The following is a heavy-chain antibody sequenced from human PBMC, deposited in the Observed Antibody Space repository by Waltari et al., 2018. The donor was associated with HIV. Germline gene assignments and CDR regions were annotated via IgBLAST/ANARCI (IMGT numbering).Heavy chain of an antibody. CDR1: GGSISSYY. CDR3: ARRKGYGDYGGGFYFDY. V-gene: IGHV4-59*01. Sequence: QVQLQESGPGLVKPSEPLSLTCHVSGGSISSYYWRWIRQPPGKGLEWIGYIYYSGTTNYKPSLKSRVTISLDTSKNQFSLKLSSVTAADTAVYYCARRKGYGDYGGGFYFDYWGQGTLVTVSS. D-gene: IGHD4-17*01. CDR2: IYYSGTT. J-gene: IGHJ4*02.